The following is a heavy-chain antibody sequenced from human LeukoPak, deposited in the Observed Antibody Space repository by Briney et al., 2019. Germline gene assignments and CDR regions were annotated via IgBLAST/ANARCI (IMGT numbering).Heavy chain of an antibody. CDR3: AADTSDSSGYYPGGY. D-gene: IGHD3-22*01. CDR1: GGTFSSYA. V-gene: IGHV1-69*05. J-gene: IGHJ4*02. Sequence: SVKVSCKASGGTFSSYAISWVRQAPGQGLEWMGGIIPIFGTANYAQKFQERVTITRDMSTSTAYMELSSLRSEDTAVYYCAADTSDSSGYYPGGYWGQGTLVTVSS. CDR2: IIPIFGTA.